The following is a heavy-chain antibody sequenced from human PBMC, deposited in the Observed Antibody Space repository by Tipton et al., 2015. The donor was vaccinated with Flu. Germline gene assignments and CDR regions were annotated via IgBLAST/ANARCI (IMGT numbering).Heavy chain of an antibody. CDR2: IYHSGST. Sequence: TLSLTCTVSGGSVSPYYWSWIRQPPGKGLEWIGDIYHSGSTNYRPSLRSRVTISLDTSRKQFSLNLRSVTAADTAVYYCARGKYYENNGHYGWLPLDPWGQGTLFTVSS. J-gene: IGHJ5*02. D-gene: IGHD3-16*01. CDR1: GGSVSPYY. CDR3: ARGKYYENNGHYGWLPLDP. V-gene: IGHV4-59*02.